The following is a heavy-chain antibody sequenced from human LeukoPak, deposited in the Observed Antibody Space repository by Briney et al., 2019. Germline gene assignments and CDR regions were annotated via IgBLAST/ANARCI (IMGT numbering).Heavy chain of an antibody. CDR3: AKDHYDYIRGTYEFDY. Sequence: GGSLRLSCAASGFTFSSYGVHWVRQAQGKGLEWVAVILYDGSNKFYADSVKGRFTISRDNSKNTLYMQMNSLRAEDTAVYYCAKDHYDYIRGTYEFDYWGQGTLVTVSS. CDR1: GFTFSSYG. V-gene: IGHV3-30*18. D-gene: IGHD3-16*01. J-gene: IGHJ4*02. CDR2: ILYDGSNK.